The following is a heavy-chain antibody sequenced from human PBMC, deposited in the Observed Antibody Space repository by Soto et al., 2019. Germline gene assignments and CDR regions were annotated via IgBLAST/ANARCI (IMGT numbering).Heavy chain of an antibody. CDR2: IYHSGST. Sequence: PSETLSLTCAVSGGSISSGGYSWSWIRQPPGKGLEWIGYIYHSGSTYYNPSLKSRVTISVDRSKNQFSLKLSSVTAADTAVYYFARSPGQLWLTVKSLYYFDYWGQGTLVTVSS. J-gene: IGHJ4*02. CDR1: GGSISSGGYS. CDR3: ARSPGQLWLTVKSLYYFDY. D-gene: IGHD5-18*01. V-gene: IGHV4-30-2*01.